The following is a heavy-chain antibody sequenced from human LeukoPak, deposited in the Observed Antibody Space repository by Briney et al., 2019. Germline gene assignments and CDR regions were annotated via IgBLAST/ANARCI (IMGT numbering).Heavy chain of an antibody. CDR3: ARDGRGGSSRSQGFDP. CDR2: IIPIFGTA. D-gene: IGHD6-13*01. Sequence: EASVKVSCKASGGTFSSYAISWVRQAPGQGLEWMGGIIPIFGTANYAQKFQGRVTITADESTSTAYMELSSLRSQDTAVYYCARDGRGGSSRSQGFDPWGQGNLVTVSS. J-gene: IGHJ5*02. CDR1: GGTFSSYA. V-gene: IGHV1-69*01.